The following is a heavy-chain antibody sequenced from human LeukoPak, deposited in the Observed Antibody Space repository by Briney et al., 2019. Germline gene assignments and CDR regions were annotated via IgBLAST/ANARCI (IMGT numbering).Heavy chain of an antibody. V-gene: IGHV3-23*01. D-gene: IGHD3-10*01. CDR1: GFTFSSYA. J-gene: IGHJ4*02. CDR3: AKRGVVIRAVIIVGFHKEAYYFDY. CDR2: ISDRGGST. Sequence: GALRLSCAASGFTFSSYAMSWVRQAPGKGLQWVAGISDRGGSTNYADSVKGRFTISRDNSKNTLYLQMNSLRAEDTAVYFCAKRGVVIRAVIIVGFHKEAYYFDYWGQGALVTVSS.